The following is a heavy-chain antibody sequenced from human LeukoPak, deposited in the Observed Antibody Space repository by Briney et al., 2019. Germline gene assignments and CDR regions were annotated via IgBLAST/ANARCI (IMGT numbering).Heavy chain of an antibody. CDR2: IIPILGIA. J-gene: IGHJ6*03. V-gene: IGHV1-69*04. CDR1: GYTFTSYG. D-gene: IGHD7-27*01. Sequence: SVKVSCKASGYTFTSYGISWVRQAPGQGLEWMGRIIPILGIANYAQKFQGRVTITADKSTSTAYMELSSLRSEDTAVYYCARDRTGYYYMDVWGKGTTVTVSS. CDR3: ARDRTGYYYMDV.